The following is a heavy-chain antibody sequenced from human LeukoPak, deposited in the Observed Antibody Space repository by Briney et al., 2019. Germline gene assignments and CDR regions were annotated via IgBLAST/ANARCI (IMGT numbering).Heavy chain of an antibody. CDR3: ARDGSAVAGMRDYFDY. D-gene: IGHD6-19*01. J-gene: IGHJ4*02. CDR2: INHSGDT. CDR1: IGSFSDYY. Sequence: SETLSLTCAVYIGSFSDYYWSWIRQSPGRGLEWIGEINHSGDTNYNPSLKSRVAFSVDTSKNQFSLKLSSVTAADTAVYYCARDGSAVAGMRDYFDYWGQGTLVTVSS. V-gene: IGHV4-34*01.